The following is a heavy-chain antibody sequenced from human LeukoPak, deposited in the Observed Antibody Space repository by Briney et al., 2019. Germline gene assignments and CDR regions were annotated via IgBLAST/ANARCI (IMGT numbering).Heavy chain of an antibody. CDR3: AQANYYDSSAFDY. V-gene: IGHV3-11*01. J-gene: IGHJ4*02. CDR2: ISSSGSTI. Sequence: GGSLRLSCAASGFTSSDYYMSWIRQAPGKGLEWVSYISSSGSTIYYADSVKSRFTISRDNAKNSLYLQMNSLRAEDTAVYYCAQANYYDSSAFDYWGQGTLVTVSS. CDR1: GFTSSDYY. D-gene: IGHD3-22*01.